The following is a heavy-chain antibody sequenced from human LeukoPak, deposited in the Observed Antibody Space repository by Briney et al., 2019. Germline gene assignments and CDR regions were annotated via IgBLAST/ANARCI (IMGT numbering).Heavy chain of an antibody. D-gene: IGHD6-13*01. CDR1: GGSISSSSYY. J-gene: IGHJ1*01. CDR2: IYYSGST. Sequence: SETLSLTCTVSGGSISSSSYYWGWIRQPPGNGLEWIGSIYYSGSTNYNPSLKSRVTISVDTSKNQFSLKLSSVTAADTAVYYCARAGTAEYFQHWGQGTLVTVSS. V-gene: IGHV4-39*07. CDR3: ARAGTAEYFQH.